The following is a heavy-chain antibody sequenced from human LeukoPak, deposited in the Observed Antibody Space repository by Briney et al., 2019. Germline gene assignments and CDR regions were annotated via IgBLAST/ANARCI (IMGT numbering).Heavy chain of an antibody. CDR2: IKRDGSEK. CDR3: ARDQGHYYGSGSHYYFDY. J-gene: IGHJ4*02. CDR1: GFTFSSYW. D-gene: IGHD3-10*01. Sequence: GGSLRLSCAASGFTFSSYWMSRVRQAPGKGLEWVANIKRDGSEKYYVDSVKGRFTISRDNAKNSLYLQMNSLRAEDTAVYYCARDQGHYYGSGSHYYFDYWAREPWSPSPQ. V-gene: IGHV3-7*01.